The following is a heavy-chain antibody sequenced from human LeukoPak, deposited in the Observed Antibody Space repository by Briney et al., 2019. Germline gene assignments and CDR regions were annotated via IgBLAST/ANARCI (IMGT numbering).Heavy chain of an antibody. CDR1: GFTFSTYN. J-gene: IGHJ4*02. Sequence: GGSLSLSCVASGFTFSTYNIYWVRQVPGKGLQWVSSIYSGSTYIYYADLVKGRFTISRDDAKNSVYLQMNSLSDEDTAVYYCARASNSGSFFFDHWGQGTLVTVSS. D-gene: IGHD1-26*01. V-gene: IGHV3-21*01. CDR3: ARASNSGSFFFDH. CDR2: IYSGSTYI.